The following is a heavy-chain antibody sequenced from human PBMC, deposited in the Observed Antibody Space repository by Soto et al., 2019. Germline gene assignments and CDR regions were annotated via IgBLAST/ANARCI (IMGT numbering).Heavy chain of an antibody. Sequence: SLRLSCAASGFTFSNYGMTWVLHAPGKGLEWVANIKQDGSEREYEDSVKGRFIISRDNTQNSLYLQMNSLRAEDTALYYCARDPGYCSGSRCFTVFDSWGQGTPVTVST. D-gene: IGHD2-2*03. CDR2: IKQDGSER. CDR1: GFTFSNYG. CDR3: ARDPGYCSGSRCFTVFDS. V-gene: IGHV3-7*01. J-gene: IGHJ4*02.